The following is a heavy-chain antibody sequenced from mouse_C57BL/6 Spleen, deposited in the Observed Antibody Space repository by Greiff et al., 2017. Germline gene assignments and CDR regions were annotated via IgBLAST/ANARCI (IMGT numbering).Heavy chain of an antibody. CDR3: ARYDSYDGYPYFDY. D-gene: IGHD2-3*01. J-gene: IGHJ2*01. CDR1: GYSFPGYF. Sequence: VQLQQSGPELVKPGDSVKISCKASGYSFPGYFMNWVMQSHGKSLEWIGRINPYNGDTFYNPKFKGKATLTVDKSSISAHMELRSLTSEDSAVYYCARYDSYDGYPYFDYWGQGTTLTVSS. CDR2: INPYNGDT. V-gene: IGHV1-20*01.